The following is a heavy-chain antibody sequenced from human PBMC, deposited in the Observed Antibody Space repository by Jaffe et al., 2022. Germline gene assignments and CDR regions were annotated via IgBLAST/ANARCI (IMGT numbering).Heavy chain of an antibody. CDR1: GGSFSGYY. D-gene: IGHD5-12*01. Sequence: QVQLQQWGAGLLKPSETLSLTCAVYGGSFSGYYWSWIRQPPGKGLEWIGEINHSGSTNYNPSLKSRVTISVDTSKNQFSLKLSSVTAADTAVYYCARSRGLWLQRHFDYWGQGTLVTVSS. CDR2: INHSGST. V-gene: IGHV4-34*01. CDR3: ARSRGLWLQRHFDY. J-gene: IGHJ4*02.